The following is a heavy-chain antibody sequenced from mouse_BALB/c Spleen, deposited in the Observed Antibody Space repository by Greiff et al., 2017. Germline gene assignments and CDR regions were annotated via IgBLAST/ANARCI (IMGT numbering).Heavy chain of an antibody. CDR2: ISYSGST. Sequence: DVQLQESGPGLVKPSQSLSLTCTVTGYSITSDYAWNWIRQFPGNKLEWMGYISYSGSTSYNPSLKSRISITRDTSKNQFFLQLNSVTTEDTATYYCASSLTWFAYWGQGTLVTVSA. CDR1: GYSITSDYA. CDR3: ASSLTWFAY. V-gene: IGHV3-2*02. J-gene: IGHJ3*01.